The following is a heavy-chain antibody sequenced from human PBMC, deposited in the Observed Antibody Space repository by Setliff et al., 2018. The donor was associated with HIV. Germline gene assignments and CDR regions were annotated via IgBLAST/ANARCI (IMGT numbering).Heavy chain of an antibody. J-gene: IGHJ4*02. V-gene: IGHV4-34*01. CDR1: GGSFSGYY. Sequence: SETLSLTCTVYGGSFSGYYWSWIRQPPGKGLEWIGEINHSGSTNYNPSLKSRVTMSLDTSKSQFSLKLSSVTAADTALYYCASLFHDTSAPWLYYFDYWGQGTLVTVSS. D-gene: IGHD3-22*01. CDR3: ASLFHDTSAPWLYYFDY. CDR2: INHSGST.